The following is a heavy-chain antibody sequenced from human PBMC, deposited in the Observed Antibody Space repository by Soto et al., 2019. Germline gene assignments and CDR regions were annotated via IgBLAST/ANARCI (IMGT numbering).Heavy chain of an antibody. Sequence: PGGSLRLSCAASGFTFSSYAMSWVRQAPGKGLEWVSAISGSGGSTYYADSVKGRFTISRDNSKNTLYLQMNSLRAEDTAVYYCAKGLKGGITMIVVVIFDYWGQGTLVTVSS. CDR3: AKGLKGGITMIVVVIFDY. CDR2: ISGSGGST. D-gene: IGHD3-22*01. J-gene: IGHJ4*02. V-gene: IGHV3-23*01. CDR1: GFTFSSYA.